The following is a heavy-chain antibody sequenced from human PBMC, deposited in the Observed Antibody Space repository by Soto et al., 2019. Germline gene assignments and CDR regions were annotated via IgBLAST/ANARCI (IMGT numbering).Heavy chain of an antibody. CDR2: ISWDSGSI. Sequence: EVQLVESGGGLVQPGRSLRLSCAASGFNFDDYAMHWVRQAPGKGLEWVSGISWDSGSIGYADSVKGRFTISRDNAKNSLYLQMNSLRGEDTALYYCVKEGGGYSYGSPYFDYWGQGTLVTVSS. V-gene: IGHV3-9*01. D-gene: IGHD5-18*01. CDR3: VKEGGGYSYGSPYFDY. J-gene: IGHJ4*02. CDR1: GFNFDDYA.